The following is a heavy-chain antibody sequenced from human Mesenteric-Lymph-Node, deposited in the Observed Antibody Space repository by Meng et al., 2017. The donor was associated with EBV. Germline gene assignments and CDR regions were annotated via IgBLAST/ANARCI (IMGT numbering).Heavy chain of an antibody. CDR3: PGDSYGDCGVDY. CDR2: INNSGTS. D-gene: IGHD4-17*01. CDR1: GGPYDRSSNP. J-gene: IGHJ4*02. V-gene: IGHV4-39*02. Sequence: PRREWGARGLEPSKTLSLLCAVCSGVGGPYDRSSNPWGRVKQLEWKELKCIGSINNSGTSYYSPFLRSLVTISVETSKNQISLKLATVSAADTAVFDCPGDSYGDCGVDYWGQGTLVTVSS.